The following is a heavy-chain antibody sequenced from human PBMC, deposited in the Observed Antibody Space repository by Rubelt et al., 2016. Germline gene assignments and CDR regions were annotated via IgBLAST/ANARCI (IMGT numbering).Heavy chain of an antibody. CDR2: IRYSSTTL. CDR1: GFTFSSYS. V-gene: IGHV3-48*04. Sequence: GSLRLSCAASGFTFSSYSMNWVRQAPGKGLEWVSYIRYSSTTLYYADSVKGRFTVSRDNAKNSLYLQMNSLGVEDTAVYYCARDRQLAYWGQGILVIVSS. D-gene: IGHD6-6*01. CDR3: ARDRQLAY. J-gene: IGHJ4*02.